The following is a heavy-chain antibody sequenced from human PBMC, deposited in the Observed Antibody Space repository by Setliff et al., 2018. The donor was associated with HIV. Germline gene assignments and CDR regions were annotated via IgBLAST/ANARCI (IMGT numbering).Heavy chain of an antibody. CDR3: ATDRTQTGINMVRGRIVDPARYPLDY. J-gene: IGHJ4*02. D-gene: IGHD3-10*01. Sequence: SVKVSCKASGGSFSSYGINWLRQAPGQGLEWMGGMVPVIGAAQYAQKFQGRVTITADRVTSTAYMELTSLTSDDTAVYYCATDRTQTGINMVRGRIVDPARYPLDYWGQGTLVTVSS. CDR2: MVPVIGAA. V-gene: IGHV1-69*06. CDR1: GGSFSSYG.